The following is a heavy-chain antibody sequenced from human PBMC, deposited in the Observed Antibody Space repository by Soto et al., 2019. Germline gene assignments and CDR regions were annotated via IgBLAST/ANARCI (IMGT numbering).Heavy chain of an antibody. J-gene: IGHJ4*02. Sequence: GGSLRLSXAASGFIFKMYWMHWVRQSPGKGLVWISRIYNDGTYSDYADSVRGRFTISRDNVNDTLYLQMNNLRAEDSGLYYCTRGPRPISTGTGACWGQGTQVTVSS. CDR2: IYNDGTYS. V-gene: IGHV3-74*01. CDR1: GFIFKMYW. CDR3: TRGPRPISTGTGAC. D-gene: IGHD3-10*01.